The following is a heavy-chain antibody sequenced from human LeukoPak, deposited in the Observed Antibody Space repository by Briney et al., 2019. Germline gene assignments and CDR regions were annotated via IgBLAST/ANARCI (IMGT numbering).Heavy chain of an antibody. CDR1: GGSISSSSYY. CDR2: IYYSGIT. J-gene: IGHJ5*02. D-gene: IGHD3-10*01. CDR3: ARTYASGSYSDH. Sequence: SETLSLTCTVSGGSISSSSYYWGWIRQPPGKGLEWIGTIYYSGITYYNPSLKSRVTISVDLSKNHFSLKVSSVTAADTAVYYCARTYASGSYSDHWGQGTLVTVSS. V-gene: IGHV4-39*02.